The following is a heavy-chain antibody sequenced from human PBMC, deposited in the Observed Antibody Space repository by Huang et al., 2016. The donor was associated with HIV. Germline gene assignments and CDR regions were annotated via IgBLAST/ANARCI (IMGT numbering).Heavy chain of an antibody. CDR3: ARFGSYYYGSGSYLDAFDI. V-gene: IGHV3-48*01. Sequence: VHEGGSLRLSCAASGFTFSTYNMNWVRQAPGKGLGWVSYITSSSGSIYYADSGKGRFTISRDNAKNSLYLQMNSLRAEDTAVYYCARFGSYYYGSGSYLDAFDIWGQGTMVTVSS. J-gene: IGHJ3*02. CDR1: GFTFSTYN. CDR2: ITSSSGSI. D-gene: IGHD3-10*01.